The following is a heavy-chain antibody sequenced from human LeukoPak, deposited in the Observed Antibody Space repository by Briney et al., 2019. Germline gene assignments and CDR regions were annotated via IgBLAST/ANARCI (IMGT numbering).Heavy chain of an antibody. CDR1: GFTFSSYS. Sequence: GGSLRLSCAASGFTFSSYSMNWVRQAPGKGLEWVSSISSSSSYIYYADSVKGRFTISRDNAKNSLYLQMNSLRAEDTAVYYCARVSYSRYYYYGMDVWGQGTTVTVSS. CDR2: ISSSSSYI. J-gene: IGHJ6*02. CDR3: ARVSYSRYYYYGMDV. D-gene: IGHD1-26*01. V-gene: IGHV3-21*01.